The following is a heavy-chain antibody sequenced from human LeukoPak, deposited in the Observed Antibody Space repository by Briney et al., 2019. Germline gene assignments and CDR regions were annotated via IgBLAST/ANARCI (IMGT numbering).Heavy chain of an antibody. Sequence: PSETLSLTCTVSGGSISTPGYYWGWIRQPPGKGLEWIGSLYHSGSTYYKPSLKSRATISVDKSKNQCSLKLSSVTAADTAVYYCARPMGDYYDSSGYYSDYYYGMDVWGQGTTVTVSS. CDR1: GGSISTPGYY. D-gene: IGHD3-22*01. V-gene: IGHV4-39*01. CDR3: ARPMGDYYDSSGYYSDYYYGMDV. CDR2: LYHSGST. J-gene: IGHJ6*02.